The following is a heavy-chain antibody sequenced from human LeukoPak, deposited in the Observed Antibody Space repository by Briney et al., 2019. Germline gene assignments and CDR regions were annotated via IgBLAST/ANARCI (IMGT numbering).Heavy chain of an antibody. J-gene: IGHJ4*02. V-gene: IGHV3-23*01. CDR3: AKYAPPTTALTRFFDD. CDR2: ISAGNDI. Sequence: GGSLRLSCAASGFSFNNYAMVWVRQTPGKGLEWVSVISAGNDIVYADSVKGRFSISRDSSKSTLYLQMNSLRVEDTAVYYCAKYAPPTTALTRFFDDWGQGTLVTVSS. CDR1: GFSFNNYA. D-gene: IGHD4-17*01.